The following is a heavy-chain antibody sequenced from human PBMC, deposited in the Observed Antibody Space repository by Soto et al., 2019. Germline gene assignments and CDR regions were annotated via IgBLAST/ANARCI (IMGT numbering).Heavy chain of an antibody. CDR3: ARVKFGGITIFGVVPHFDY. D-gene: IGHD3-3*01. J-gene: IGHJ4*02. CDR1: GGSISSGDYY. V-gene: IGHV4-30-4*01. Sequence: SETLSLTCTVSGGSISSGDYYWSWIRQPPGKGLEWIGYIYYSGSTYYNPSLKSRVTISVDTSKNQFSLKLSSVTAADTAVYYCARVKFGGITIFGVVPHFDYWGQGTLVTVS. CDR2: IYYSGST.